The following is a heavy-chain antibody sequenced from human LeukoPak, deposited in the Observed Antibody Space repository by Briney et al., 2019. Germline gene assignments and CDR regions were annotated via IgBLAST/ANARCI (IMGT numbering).Heavy chain of an antibody. CDR3: ARGATRAPIAQTRRYCSSTSCSFNWFDP. J-gene: IGHJ5*02. V-gene: IGHV4-4*07. D-gene: IGHD2-2*01. CDR1: GGSISGYY. CDR2: IYSSGST. Sequence: SETLSLTCTVSGGSISGYYWTWIRQPAGKGLEWIGRIYSSGSTNFNPSLKSRVTMSVDTSKNQFSLNVTSVTAADTAVYYCARGATRAPIAQTRRYCSSTSCSFNWFDPWGQGTLVTVSS.